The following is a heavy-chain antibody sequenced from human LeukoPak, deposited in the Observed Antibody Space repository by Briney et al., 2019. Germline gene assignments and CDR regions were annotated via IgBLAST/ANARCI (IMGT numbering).Heavy chain of an antibody. J-gene: IGHJ5*02. CDR2: INHSGST. Sequence: QPSETLSLTRAVYGGSFSGYYWSWIRQPPGKGLEWIGEINHSGSTNYNPSLKSRVTISVDTSKNQFSLKLSSVTAADTAVYYCARVESGFDPWGQGTLVTVSS. V-gene: IGHV4-34*01. CDR3: ARVESGFDP. CDR1: GGSFSGYY.